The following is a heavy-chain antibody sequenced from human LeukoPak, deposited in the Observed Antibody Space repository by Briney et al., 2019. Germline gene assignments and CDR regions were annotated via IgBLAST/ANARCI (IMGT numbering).Heavy chain of an antibody. D-gene: IGHD2-2*01. Sequence: GGSLRLSCAASGFTFSSYAMSWVRQAPGKGLEWVSAISGSGGSTYYADSVKGRFTISRDNSKNTLYLQMISLRAEDTAVYYCAKDPIVVVPAASKRPFDYWGQGTLVTVSS. CDR3: AKDPIVVVPAASKRPFDY. J-gene: IGHJ4*02. V-gene: IGHV3-23*01. CDR1: GFTFSSYA. CDR2: ISGSGGST.